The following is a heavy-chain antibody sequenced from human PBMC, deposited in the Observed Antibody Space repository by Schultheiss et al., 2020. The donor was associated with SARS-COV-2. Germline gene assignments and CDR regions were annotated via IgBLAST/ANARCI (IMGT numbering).Heavy chain of an antibody. D-gene: IGHD1-26*01. CDR1: GGSISSGGYY. CDR3: AREQWGYALDV. J-gene: IGHJ6*02. CDR2: IYYSGST. V-gene: IGHV4-61*08. Sequence: SETLSLTCTVSGGSISSGGYYWSWIRQHPGKGLEWIGYIYYSGSTSYNPSLKSRVTISVDTSKNQFSLKLSSVTAADTALYYCAREQWGYALDVLGQGTTVTVSS.